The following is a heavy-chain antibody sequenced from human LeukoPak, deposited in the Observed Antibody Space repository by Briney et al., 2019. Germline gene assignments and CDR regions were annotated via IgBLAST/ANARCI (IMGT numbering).Heavy chain of an antibody. CDR1: GFTFSSYS. J-gene: IGHJ1*01. CDR2: ISYDGSNK. CDR3: AKDGNVWGSYPPPAGFQH. Sequence: GGSLRLSCVASGFTFSSYSMNWVRQAPGKGLEWVAVISYDGSNKYYADSVKGRFTISRDNSKNTLYLQMNSLRAEDTTVYYCAKDGNVWGSYPPPAGFQHWGQGTLVTVSS. D-gene: IGHD3-16*01. V-gene: IGHV3-30*18.